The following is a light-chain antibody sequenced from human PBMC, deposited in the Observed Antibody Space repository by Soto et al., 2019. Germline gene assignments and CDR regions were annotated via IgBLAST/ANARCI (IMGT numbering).Light chain of an antibody. CDR3: QQYDNLPYT. J-gene: IGKJ2*01. CDR1: QDLSNY. CDR2: DAS. Sequence: DIQMTQSPSSLSASVGDRVTITCQASQDLSNYLNWYQQKPGKAPTLLIYDASNLETGVPSRFSGSGSGTDFTSTISSLQPEDIATYYCQQYDNLPYTFGQGTKLEIK. V-gene: IGKV1-33*01.